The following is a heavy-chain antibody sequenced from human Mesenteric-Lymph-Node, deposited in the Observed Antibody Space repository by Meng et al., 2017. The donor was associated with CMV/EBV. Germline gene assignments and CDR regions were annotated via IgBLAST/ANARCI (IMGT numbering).Heavy chain of an antibody. CDR1: GYTSTEYD. CDR2: INPNNGVT. CDR3: ARGFPGYSSAWYPY. V-gene: IGHV1-2*06. J-gene: IGHJ4*02. D-gene: IGHD6-19*01. Sequence: KTSGYTSTEYDMHWLRQAPGQGLEWMGRINPNNGVTKYAQKFQDRVTMARDTSSSTAYMELIRLRSDDTAVYYCARGFPGYSSAWYPYWGQGTLVTVSS.